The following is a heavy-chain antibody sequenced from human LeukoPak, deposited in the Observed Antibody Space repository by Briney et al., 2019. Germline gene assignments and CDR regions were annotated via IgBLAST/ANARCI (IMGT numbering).Heavy chain of an antibody. D-gene: IGHD1-1*01. CDR1: GFTFSSYG. CDR3: AKDPTGTSAFDV. V-gene: IGHV3-30*02. CDR2: IHYDGSSK. J-gene: IGHJ3*01. Sequence: PGGSLRPSCGASGFTFSSYGMHWVRQAPGKGLEWVAFIHYDGSSKYYADSVKGRFTISRDNSKNTLYLQMNSLRVEDTAVYYCAKDPTGTSAFDVWGQGTMVTVSS.